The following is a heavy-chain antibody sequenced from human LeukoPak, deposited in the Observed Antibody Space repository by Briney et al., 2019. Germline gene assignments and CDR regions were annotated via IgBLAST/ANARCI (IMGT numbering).Heavy chain of an antibody. V-gene: IGHV4-59*01. CDR2: IYYSGST. J-gene: IGHJ4*02. CDR1: GGSISSYY. CDR3: ASRSSIWSGYQDTLYYFDS. Sequence: SETLSLTCTVSGGSISSYYWSWIRQPPGKRLEWIGHIYYSGSTNYNPSLKGRVTISVDTSKNQFSLKLSSGTAADTAVYYCASRSSIWSGYQDTLYYFDSWGQGTLVTVSS. D-gene: IGHD3-3*01.